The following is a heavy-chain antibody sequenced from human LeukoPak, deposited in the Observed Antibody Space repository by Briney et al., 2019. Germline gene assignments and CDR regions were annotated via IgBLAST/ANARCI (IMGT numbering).Heavy chain of an antibody. J-gene: IGHJ4*02. D-gene: IGHD1-1*01. Sequence: GGSLRLSCAASGFSFSRFAMSWVRQAPGKGLEWVSTIRSNGATASNADSVKGRFTISRDNSKNTLYLQVNSLRVEDTAIYYCARGQEFDDGVFDSWGQGTLVTVSS. CDR1: GFSFSRFA. CDR3: ARGQEFDDGVFDS. CDR2: IRSNGATA. V-gene: IGHV3-23*01.